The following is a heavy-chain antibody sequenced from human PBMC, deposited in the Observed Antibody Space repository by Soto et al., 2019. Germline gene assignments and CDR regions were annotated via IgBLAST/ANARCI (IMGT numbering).Heavy chain of an antibody. Sequence: ASVKVSCKASGGTFSSYAISWVRQAPGQGLEWMGGIIPIFGTANYAQKFQGRVTITADESTSTAYMELSSLRSEDTAVYYCARDPTYCSSTSCPFDPWGQGTLVTVSS. CDR3: ARDPTYCSSTSCPFDP. CDR1: GGTFSSYA. D-gene: IGHD2-2*01. CDR2: IIPIFGTA. V-gene: IGHV1-69*13. J-gene: IGHJ5*02.